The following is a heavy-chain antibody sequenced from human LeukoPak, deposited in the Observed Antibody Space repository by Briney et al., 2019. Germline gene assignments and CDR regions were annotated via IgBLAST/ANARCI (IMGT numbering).Heavy chain of an antibody. J-gene: IGHJ4*02. Sequence: SETLSLTCTVSDDPFISTSYYWGWIRQPPGKGLEWIGYIYYSGSTYYNPSLKSRVTISVDTSKNQFSLKLSSVTAADTAVYYCARGRGYSYDDYWGQGTLVTVSS. CDR3: ARGRGYSYDDY. CDR2: IYYSGST. D-gene: IGHD5-18*01. CDR1: DDPFISTSYY. V-gene: IGHV4-30-4*08.